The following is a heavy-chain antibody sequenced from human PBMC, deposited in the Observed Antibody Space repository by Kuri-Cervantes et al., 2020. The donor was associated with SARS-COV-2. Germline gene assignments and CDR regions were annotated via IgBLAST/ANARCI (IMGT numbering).Heavy chain of an antibody. D-gene: IGHD6-19*01. Sequence: ASVKVSCKASGYTFSNYGMNWVRQAPGQGLEWMGWINTNTGNSRYAQGFTGRYVFFLDTSGNTAYLQISGLKAEDTAIYFCARGKGLLSTLAADYWGQGTLVTVSS. V-gene: IGHV7-4-1*02. CDR2: INTNTGNS. CDR1: GYTFSNYG. J-gene: IGHJ4*02. CDR3: ARGKGLLSTLAADY.